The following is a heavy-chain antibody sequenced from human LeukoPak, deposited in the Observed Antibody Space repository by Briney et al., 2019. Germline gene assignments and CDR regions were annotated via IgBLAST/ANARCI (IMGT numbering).Heavy chain of an antibody. CDR1: GDSFTSVTDY. J-gene: IGHJ4*02. Sequence: TASETLSLTRTVSGDSFTSVTDYWAWIRPPPGKGLEWIATGDYSGGTYYNPSLESRVAISADMSKNQISLQLTSVTGADTAVYYCAGERGEEYSSGWYKTNFFYNWGQGVRVTVSS. D-gene: IGHD6-19*01. CDR3: AGERGEEYSSGWYKTNFFYN. CDR2: GDYSGGT. V-gene: IGHV4-39*07.